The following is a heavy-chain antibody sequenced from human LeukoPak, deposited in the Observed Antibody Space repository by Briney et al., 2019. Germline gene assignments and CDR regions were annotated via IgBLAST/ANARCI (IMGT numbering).Heavy chain of an antibody. D-gene: IGHD2-15*01. Sequence: ASVKVSCKASGYTFTSYGISWVRQAPGQGLEWMGWISAYNGNTNYAQKLQGRVTMTTDTSTSTAYMELRSLRSDDTAVYYLARDRQLAYCSGGSCYLNWFDPWGQGTLVTVSS. CDR3: ARDRQLAYCSGGSCYLNWFDP. V-gene: IGHV1-18*01. CDR1: GYTFTSYG. J-gene: IGHJ5*02. CDR2: ISAYNGNT.